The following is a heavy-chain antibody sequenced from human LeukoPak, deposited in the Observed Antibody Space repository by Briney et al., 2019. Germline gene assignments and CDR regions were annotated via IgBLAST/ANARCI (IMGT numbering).Heavy chain of an antibody. D-gene: IGHD3-3*01. Sequence: GASVKVSCKASGYTFSSYGISWVRQAPGQGLEWMGWISAYNGNTNYAQKLQGRVTMTTDTSTSTAYMELRSLRSDDTAVYYCAKAGYDFWSGYSSFDYWGQGTLVTVSS. V-gene: IGHV1-18*01. CDR1: GYTFSSYG. J-gene: IGHJ4*02. CDR2: ISAYNGNT. CDR3: AKAGYDFWSGYSSFDY.